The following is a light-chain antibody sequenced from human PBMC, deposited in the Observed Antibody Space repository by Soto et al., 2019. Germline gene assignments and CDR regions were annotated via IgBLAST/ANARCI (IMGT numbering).Light chain of an antibody. V-gene: IGKV3D-15*01. CDR2: DAS. CDR3: QQYDDWPLT. CDR1: QSVSSN. J-gene: IGKJ4*01. Sequence: EIVMTQSPATLSVSPGERATLSCRASQSVSSNLAWYQQKPGQAPRLLIYDASTRATDIPATFSGSGSGTEFTLTISSLQSEDFALYYCQQYDDWPLTFGGGTKVEIK.